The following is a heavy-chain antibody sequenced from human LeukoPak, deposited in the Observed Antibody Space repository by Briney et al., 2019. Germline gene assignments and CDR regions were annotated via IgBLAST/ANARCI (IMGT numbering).Heavy chain of an antibody. CDR2: ISYDGSNK. V-gene: IGHV3-30*18. J-gene: IGHJ4*02. D-gene: IGHD2-21*02. CDR3: AKVGVNCGGGCNTYYFDY. Sequence: GGALRLSCAGSGVISSNYGRHWGRQEPGKGREWGALISYDGSNKYYAGSVKGRFTTSRDKSKKMLCLQMNSLRHEDTAVFYCAKVGVNCGGGCNTYYFDYWGQGTLVTVSS. CDR1: GVISSNYG.